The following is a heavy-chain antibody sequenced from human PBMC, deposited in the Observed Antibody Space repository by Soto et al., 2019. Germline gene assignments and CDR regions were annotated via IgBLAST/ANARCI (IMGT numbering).Heavy chain of an antibody. V-gene: IGHV3-21*06. CDR3: ATLTYCSSASCPNYYYVMDV. CDR2: IGSSSNYI. D-gene: IGHD2-2*01. J-gene: IGHJ6*02. CDR1: GFTFTTYS. Sequence: PGGSLRLSCAASGFTFTTYSLTWVRQAPGKGLEWVASIGSSSNYIYYADPVKGRFTISRDNAKNSLFLQMNSLRAEDTAVYYCATLTYCSSASCPNYYYVMDVWGQGTTVTVSS.